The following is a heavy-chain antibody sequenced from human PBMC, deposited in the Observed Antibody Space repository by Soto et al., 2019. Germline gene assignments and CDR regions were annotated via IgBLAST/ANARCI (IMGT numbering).Heavy chain of an antibody. Sequence: QVQLVESGGGVVQPGRSLRLSCAASGFTFNSYAMHWVRQAPGKGLEWVAVISYAASTKYYADYVKGRFTISRDNSKNTLYLQMNSLRAEDTAVYYCATNSYGYVSTYYFDYWGQGTLVTVSS. CDR1: GFTFNSYA. CDR3: ATNSYGYVSTYYFDY. CDR2: ISYAASTK. J-gene: IGHJ4*02. V-gene: IGHV3-30*03. D-gene: IGHD5-18*01.